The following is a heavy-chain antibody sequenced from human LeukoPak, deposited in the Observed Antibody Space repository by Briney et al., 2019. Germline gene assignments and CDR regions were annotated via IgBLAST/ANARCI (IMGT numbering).Heavy chain of an antibody. CDR1: GGSITTSSYY. J-gene: IGHJ4*02. V-gene: IGHV4-39*02. Sequence: SETLSLTCSVSGGSITTSSYYWAWIRQPPEKGLEWIGSIYYTGGTNYSPSLKSRVTISVDTSKNQFSLKLSSVTAADTAVYYCARDVDGSALNYWGQGTLVTVSS. D-gene: IGHD3-10*01. CDR3: ARDVDGSALNY. CDR2: IYYTGGT.